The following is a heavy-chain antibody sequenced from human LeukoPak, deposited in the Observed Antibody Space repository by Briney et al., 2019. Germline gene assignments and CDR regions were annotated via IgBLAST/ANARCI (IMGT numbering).Heavy chain of an antibody. CDR3: VRQGGYSHGSVLGH. Sequence: SATLSLTCTVSGGSVSSSNYYWGWIRQPPGKGREWIGSTYYRGSTEYNPSLKSRVTISVDTSKNQFSLKLSSVTAADTAVYYCVRQGGYSHGSVLGHWGQGTLVTVSS. D-gene: IGHD5-18*01. V-gene: IGHV4-39*01. J-gene: IGHJ4*02. CDR1: GGSVSSSNYY. CDR2: TYYRGST.